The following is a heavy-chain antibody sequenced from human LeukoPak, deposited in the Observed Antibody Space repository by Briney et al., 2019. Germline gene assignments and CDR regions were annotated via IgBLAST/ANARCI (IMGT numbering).Heavy chain of an antibody. D-gene: IGHD1-26*01. CDR3: AGHRERIPYWYFDL. J-gene: IGHJ2*01. V-gene: IGHV4-39*01. CDR2: IYYSGST. CDR1: GGSISSSSYY. Sequence: SETLSLTCTVSGGSISSSSYYWGWIRQPPGKGLEWIGSIYYSGSTYYNPSLKSRVTISVDTSKNQFSLKLSSVTAADTAVYYCAGHRERIPYWYFDLWGRGTLVTVSS.